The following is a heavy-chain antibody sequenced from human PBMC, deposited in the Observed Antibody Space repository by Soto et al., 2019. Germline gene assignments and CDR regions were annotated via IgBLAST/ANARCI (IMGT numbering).Heavy chain of an antibody. CDR2: INPNSGDT. CDR1: GYTFTAYC. Sequence: ASVKVSCKASGYTFTAYCVQWVRQAPGQGXQWMGWINPNSGDTKYAQEFQGRVTLTRDTSISTVYMELSRLTSDDTAVYYCAKDDIYDFWSGLLTYGMDVWGQGTTVTVSS. CDR3: AKDDIYDFWSGLLTYGMDV. J-gene: IGHJ6*02. D-gene: IGHD3-3*01. V-gene: IGHV1-2*02.